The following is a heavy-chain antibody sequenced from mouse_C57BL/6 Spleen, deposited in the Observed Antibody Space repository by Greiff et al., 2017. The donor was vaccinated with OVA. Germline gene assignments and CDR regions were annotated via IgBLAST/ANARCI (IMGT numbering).Heavy chain of an antibody. CDR2: IHPNSGST. D-gene: IGHD1-2*01. Sequence: QVQLQQPGAELVKPGASVKLSCKASGYTFTSYWMHWVKQRPGQGLEWIGMIHPNSGSTNYNEKFKSKATLTVDKSSSTAYMQLSSLTSEDSAVYYCARQFRLRDYAMDYWGQGTSVTVSS. CDR1: GYTFTSYW. J-gene: IGHJ4*01. CDR3: ARQFRLRDYAMDY. V-gene: IGHV1-64*01.